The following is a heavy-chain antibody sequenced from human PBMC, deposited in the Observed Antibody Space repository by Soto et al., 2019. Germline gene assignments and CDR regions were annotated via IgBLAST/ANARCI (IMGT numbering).Heavy chain of an antibody. CDR2: IWHDGNNK. Sequence: PVGSLRLSCASSVFTFSNYGMHCVRQSPGKWLEWVAIIWHDGNNKYYADSVRGRFIISRDNSKNRLYLQMNSLRAEDTAVYYCASDLVGASEYYGLEVWGQGTPVIVSS. V-gene: IGHV3-33*01. CDR3: ASDLVGASEYYGLEV. J-gene: IGHJ6*01. D-gene: IGHD1-26*01. CDR1: VFTFSNYG.